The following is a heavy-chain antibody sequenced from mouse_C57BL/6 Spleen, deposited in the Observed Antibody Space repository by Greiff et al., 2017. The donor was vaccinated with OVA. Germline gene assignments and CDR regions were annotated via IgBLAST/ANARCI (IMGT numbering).Heavy chain of an antibody. V-gene: IGHV14-1*01. CDR3: TTSPYYYGSSYGAWFAY. CDR2: IEPEDGDT. D-gene: IGHD1-1*01. Sequence: EVQLQQSGAELVRPGASVKLSCTASGFNIKDYYMHWVKQRPEQGLEWIGRIEPEDGDTEYAPKFQGKATMTADTSSNTAYLQLSSLTSEDTAVYYCTTSPYYYGSSYGAWFAYWGQGTLVTVSA. J-gene: IGHJ3*01. CDR1: GFNIKDYY.